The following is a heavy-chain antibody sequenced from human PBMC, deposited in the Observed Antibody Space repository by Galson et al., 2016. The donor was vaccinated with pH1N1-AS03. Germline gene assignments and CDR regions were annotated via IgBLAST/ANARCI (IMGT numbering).Heavy chain of an antibody. CDR2: MNPDSGNT. D-gene: IGHD2-15*01. CDR1: GYTFTTYD. CDR3: ARGGLDCSGPACSGTLRFDP. J-gene: IGHJ5*02. Sequence: SVKVSCKASGYTFTTYDINWVRQAPGQGLEWMGWMNPDSGNTGYAPSFQGRVTITRDTSISTAYMELSSLRSEDTAVYYCARGGLDCSGPACSGTLRFDPWGQGTLVTVSS. V-gene: IGHV1-8*03.